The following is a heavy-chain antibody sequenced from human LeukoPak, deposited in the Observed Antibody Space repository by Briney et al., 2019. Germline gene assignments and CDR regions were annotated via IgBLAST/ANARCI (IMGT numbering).Heavy chain of an antibody. CDR3: ARGSRGYSNPAHLFDP. CDR2: INHSGST. Sequence: PSETLSLTCAVYGGSFSGYYWSWIRQPPVKGLEWIGEINHSGSTNYNPSLKSRVTISVDTSKNQFSLKLSSVTAADTAVYYCARGSRGYSNPAHLFDPWGQGTLVTVSS. CDR1: GGSFSGYY. J-gene: IGHJ5*02. V-gene: IGHV4-34*01. D-gene: IGHD2-15*01.